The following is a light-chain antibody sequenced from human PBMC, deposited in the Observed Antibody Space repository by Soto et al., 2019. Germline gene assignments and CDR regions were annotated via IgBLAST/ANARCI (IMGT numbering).Light chain of an antibody. CDR2: EVS. V-gene: IGLV2-14*01. CDR3: RSYISSSTYV. CDR1: SSDVGGYDY. Sequence: QSALTQPASVSGSPGQSITISCTGTSSDVGGYDYVPWYQQHPGKAPKLMIFEVSNRPSGVSNRFSGSKSGNTASLTIAGLQAEDEADYYCRSYISSSTYVFGTGTKLTVL. J-gene: IGLJ1*01.